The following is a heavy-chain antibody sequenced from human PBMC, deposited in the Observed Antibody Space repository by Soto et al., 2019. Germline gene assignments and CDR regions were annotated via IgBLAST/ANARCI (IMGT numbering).Heavy chain of an antibody. CDR1: GHTLTELS. CDR2: FDPEGGEA. V-gene: IGHV1-24*01. D-gene: IGHD5-18*01. J-gene: IGHJ4*02. CDR3: PTPTPHREAMITHIIFDF. Sequence: ASVKVSCKISGHTLTELSIHWVRQAPGKGLAGMGGFDPEGGEAINAQKWHGRVTDTEDTDIDTAYVDLSGLHSDDTDVYYFPTPTPHREAMITHIIFDFWGQGTPVTVSS.